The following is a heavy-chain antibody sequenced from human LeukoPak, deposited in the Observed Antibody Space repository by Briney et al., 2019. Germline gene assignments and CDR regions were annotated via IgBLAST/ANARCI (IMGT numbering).Heavy chain of an antibody. CDR2: ISGSGGST. CDR3: AKSTAKAKRAGNHFDY. J-gene: IGHJ4*02. CDR1: GFTFSSYA. V-gene: IGHV3-23*01. Sequence: GGSLRLSCAASGFTFSSYAMSWVRQAPGKGLEWVSAISGSGGSTYYADSVKGRFTISRDNSKNTLYLQMNSLRAEDTAVYYCAKSTAKAKRAGNHFDYWGQGTLVTVSS.